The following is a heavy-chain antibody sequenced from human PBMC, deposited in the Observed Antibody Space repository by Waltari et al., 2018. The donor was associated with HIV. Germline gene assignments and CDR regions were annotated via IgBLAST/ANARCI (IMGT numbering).Heavy chain of an antibody. J-gene: IGHJ4*02. CDR1: GYIFTTYW. CDR2: IYPDDSDT. D-gene: IGHD6-13*01. CDR3: ARLISSSWYLLDC. V-gene: IGHV5-51*01. Sequence: EVQLVQSGAEVKKPGESLKISCKGSGYIFTTYWIGWVRQMPGKGLEWMVIIYPDDSDTRYSPSFQGQVTISADKSISTAYLQWSSLKASDTAMYYCARLISSSWYLLDCWGQGTLVTVSS.